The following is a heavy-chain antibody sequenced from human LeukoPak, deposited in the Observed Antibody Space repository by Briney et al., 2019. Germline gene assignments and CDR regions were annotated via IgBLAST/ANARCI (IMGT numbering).Heavy chain of an antibody. V-gene: IGHV4-61*02. Sequence: SQTLSLTCSVSGGSISSGSYYWSWIRQPAGKGLEWIGRIYTSGSTNYNSSLKSRVTISVDTSKNQFSLKLSSVTAADTAVYYCARDGSITIFGVVTADGMDVWGQGTTVTVSS. CDR3: ARDGSITIFGVVTADGMDV. CDR2: IYTSGST. J-gene: IGHJ6*02. D-gene: IGHD3-3*01. CDR1: GGSISSGSYY.